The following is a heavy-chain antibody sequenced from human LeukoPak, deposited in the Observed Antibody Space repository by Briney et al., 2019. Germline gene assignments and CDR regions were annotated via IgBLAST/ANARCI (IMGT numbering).Heavy chain of an antibody. CDR2: IIPIFGTA. V-gene: IGHV1-69*01. CDR1: GGTFSSYA. CDR3: ASKRGYSYGLDY. J-gene: IGHJ4*02. D-gene: IGHD5-18*01. Sequence: VKVSCKASGGTFSSYAISWVRQAPGQGLEWMGGIIPIFGTASYAQKFQGRVTITADESTSTGYMELSSLRSEDTAVYYCASKRGYSYGLDYWGQGTLVTVSS.